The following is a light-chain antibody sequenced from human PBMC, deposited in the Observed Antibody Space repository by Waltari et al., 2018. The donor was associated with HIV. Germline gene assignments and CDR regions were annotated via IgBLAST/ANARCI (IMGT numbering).Light chain of an antibody. CDR2: DNG. V-gene: IGLV3-21*02. J-gene: IGLJ2*01. Sequence: SDVLTQPPSVSVAPGQTARIPCGGNGIGSNSVHWYQQRPGQAPVLVVYDNGGRPSGIPERFSGSKSGNTATLTISRVEAGDEADFYCQVWDSSSDHPRVVFGGGTKVTVL. CDR1: GIGSNS. CDR3: QVWDSSSDHPRVV.